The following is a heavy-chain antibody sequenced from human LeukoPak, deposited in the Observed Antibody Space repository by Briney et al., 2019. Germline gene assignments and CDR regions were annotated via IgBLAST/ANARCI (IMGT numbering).Heavy chain of an antibody. CDR2: IYYSGST. Sequence: SETLSLTCTVSGDSISRYYWRWIRQPPGKGLEWIGYIYYSGSTNYNPSLKSRVTISLDTSKHQFSLKLSSVTAADTAVYYCASGEYTYRFVAKFDSWGQGTLVSVSS. CDR3: ASGEYTYRFVAKFDS. D-gene: IGHD5-18*01. V-gene: IGHV4-59*01. CDR1: GDSISRYY. J-gene: IGHJ4*02.